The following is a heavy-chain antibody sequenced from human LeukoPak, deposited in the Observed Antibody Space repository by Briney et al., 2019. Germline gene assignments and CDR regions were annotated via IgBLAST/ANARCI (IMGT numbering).Heavy chain of an antibody. D-gene: IGHD2-8*01. CDR1: GGSFSGYY. CDR2: INHSGST. Sequence: SETLSLTCAVYGGSFSGYYWSWIRQPPGKGLVWIGEINHSGSTNYNPSLKSRVTISVDTSKNQFSLKLSSVTAADTAVYYCARSFCTNGPHGWFDPWGQGTLVTVSS. V-gene: IGHV4-34*01. CDR3: ARSFCTNGPHGWFDP. J-gene: IGHJ5*02.